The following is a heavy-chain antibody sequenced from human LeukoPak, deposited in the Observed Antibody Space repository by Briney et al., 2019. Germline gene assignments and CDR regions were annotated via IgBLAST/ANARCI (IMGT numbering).Heavy chain of an antibody. D-gene: IGHD3-10*01. V-gene: IGHV1-8*01. CDR2: MNPNSGNT. CDR1: GYTFTSYD. Sequence: ASVKVSCKPSGYTFTSYDINWVRQATGQGLEWMGWMNPNSGNTGYAQKFQGRVTITRNSSISTAYMELSSLRSEDTGVYYCARGGELPLDYWGQGTLVTVFS. CDR3: ARGGELPLDY. J-gene: IGHJ4*02.